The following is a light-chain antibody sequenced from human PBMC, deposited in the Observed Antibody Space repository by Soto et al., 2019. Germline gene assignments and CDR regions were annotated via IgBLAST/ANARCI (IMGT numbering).Light chain of an antibody. CDR2: DTS. Sequence: QAVVTQEPSLTVSPGGTVTLTCGSSTGAVTSNHHPYWFQQKAGQAPVTLIYDTSNKHSWTPARFSGSLLGDKAALTLSGAQPEDEAQYYCLLSYNAARVFGGGTKLTVL. V-gene: IGLV7-46*01. CDR3: LLSYNAARV. J-gene: IGLJ2*01. CDR1: TGAVTSNHH.